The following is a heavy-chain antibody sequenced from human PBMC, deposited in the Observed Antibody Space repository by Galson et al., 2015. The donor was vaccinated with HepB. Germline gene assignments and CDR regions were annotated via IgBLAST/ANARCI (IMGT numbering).Heavy chain of an antibody. J-gene: IGHJ4*02. Sequence: SLRLSCAASGFTFSSYGMNWVRQAPGKGLEWVSSISSISSYISYADSVKGRFTISRDNAQNSLFLQMYRLRGEDTAVYYCARDFLWQHLVPQDRRDYWGQGTLVTVSS. D-gene: IGHD2-21*01. CDR2: ISSISSYI. V-gene: IGHV3-21*01. CDR3: ARDFLWQHLVPQDRRDY. CDR1: GFTFSSYG.